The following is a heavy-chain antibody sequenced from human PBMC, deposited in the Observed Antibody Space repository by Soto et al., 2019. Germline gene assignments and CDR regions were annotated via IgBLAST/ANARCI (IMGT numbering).Heavy chain of an antibody. D-gene: IGHD5-12*01. CDR3: ARDVNIVATSPGFDY. CDR1: GFTFSDYY. V-gene: IGHV3-11*01. Sequence: PGGSLRLSCAASGFTFSDYYMSWIRQAPGKGLEWVSYISSSGSTIYYADSVKGRFTISRDNAKNSLYLQMNSLRAEDTAVYYCARDVNIVATSPGFDYWGQGTLVTVSS. J-gene: IGHJ4*02. CDR2: ISSSGSTI.